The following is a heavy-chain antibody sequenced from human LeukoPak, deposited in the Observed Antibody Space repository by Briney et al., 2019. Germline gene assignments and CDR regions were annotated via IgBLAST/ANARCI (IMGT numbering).Heavy chain of an antibody. CDR3: ARGQEEYTFGMYNWFDP. D-gene: IGHD5-18*01. CDR2: IAGSGKTV. Sequence: PGGSLTLSCAASGFTFSDYWMNWVRQAPGKGLEWLSYIAGSGKTVFYADSVKGRFSISRDNAKRTLYLQMNSLRAEDTALYYCARGQEEYTFGMYNWFDPWGQGTLVTVSS. V-gene: IGHV3-48*04. CDR1: GFTFSDYW. J-gene: IGHJ5*01.